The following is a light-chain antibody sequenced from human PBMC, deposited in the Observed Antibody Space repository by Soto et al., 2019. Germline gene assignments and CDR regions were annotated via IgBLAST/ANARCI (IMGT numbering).Light chain of an antibody. V-gene: IGKV3-15*01. CDR2: GAS. Sequence: IVMTHSPSTLSVYTGERATLSCRASQSVSSNLAWYQQKPGQAPRLLIYGASTRATGIPARFSGSGSGTEFTLTISSLQSEDFAVYYCQQYNNWPITFGQGTRLEI. J-gene: IGKJ5*01. CDR1: QSVSSN. CDR3: QQYNNWPIT.